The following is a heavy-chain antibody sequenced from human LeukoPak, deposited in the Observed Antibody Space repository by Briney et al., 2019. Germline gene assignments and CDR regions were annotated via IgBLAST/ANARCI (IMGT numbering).Heavy chain of an antibody. CDR1: GFTFSGSA. CDR2: IRSKSNTYAT. Sequence: GGSLRLSCAASGFTFSGSAMHWVRQASGKGLEWVGRIRSKSNTYATAYAASVKGRFTISRDDSKNTAYLQMNSLKTEGTAVYYCTRLGYSSEYYFDYWGQGTLVTVSS. D-gene: IGHD6-25*01. V-gene: IGHV3-73*01. J-gene: IGHJ4*02. CDR3: TRLGYSSEYYFDY.